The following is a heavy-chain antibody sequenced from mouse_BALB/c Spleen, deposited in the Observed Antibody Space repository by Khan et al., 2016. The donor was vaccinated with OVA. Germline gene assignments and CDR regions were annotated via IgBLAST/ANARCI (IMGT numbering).Heavy chain of an antibody. Sequence: VQLQQSGAELVKPGASVKLSCKASGYTFTSYYIYWVKQRPGQGLEWIGGINPSNGDTYFNEKFESKATLTVDKSSSTAFMQVSSLTSEDSAVYYWTRSGWAAFAYWGQGTLVTVSA. CDR3: TRSGWAAFAY. CDR2: INPSNGDT. CDR1: GYTFTSYY. D-gene: IGHD1-1*02. J-gene: IGHJ3*01. V-gene: IGHV1S81*02.